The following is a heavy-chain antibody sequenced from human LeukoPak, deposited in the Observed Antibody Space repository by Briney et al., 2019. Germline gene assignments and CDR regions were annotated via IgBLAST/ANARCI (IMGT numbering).Heavy chain of an antibody. Sequence: SETLSLTCTVSGGSISSHYWSWIRQPPGKGLEWIGYIYYSGSTNYNPSLKSRVTISVDTSKNQFSLKLSSVTAADTAVYYCARHVAAIVVDYFDYWGQGTLVTVSS. J-gene: IGHJ4*02. CDR3: ARHVAAIVVDYFDY. V-gene: IGHV4-59*08. CDR2: IYYSGST. CDR1: GGSISSHY. D-gene: IGHD3-22*01.